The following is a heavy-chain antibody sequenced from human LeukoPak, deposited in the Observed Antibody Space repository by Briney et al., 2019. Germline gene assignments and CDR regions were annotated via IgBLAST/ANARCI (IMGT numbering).Heavy chain of an antibody. CDR3: AREVVPAAIHFYYYYYMDV. CDR2: ISAYNGNT. J-gene: IGHJ6*03. Sequence: AAVKVTCKASAYTFTSYGISWLRQAPGQGLEWMGWISAYNGNTNYAQKLQGRVIMTTDTSTSTAYMELRSLRSDDTAVYYCAREVVPAAIHFYYYYYMDVWGKGTTVTVSS. D-gene: IGHD2-2*01. CDR1: AYTFTSYG. V-gene: IGHV1-18*04.